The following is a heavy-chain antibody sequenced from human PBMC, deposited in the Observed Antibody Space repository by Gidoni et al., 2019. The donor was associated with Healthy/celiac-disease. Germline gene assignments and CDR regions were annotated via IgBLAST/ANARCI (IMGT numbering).Heavy chain of an antibody. Sequence: VTLRESGPALVKPTHTLTLTCTFSGFSLSTSGMCVSWIRQPPGKALEWLARIDWDDDKYYSTSLKTRLTISKDTSKNQVVLTMTNMDPVDTATYYCARLTYYYDSSGYSHYWYFDLWGRGTLVTVSS. CDR3: ARLTYYYDSSGYSHYWYFDL. D-gene: IGHD3-22*01. V-gene: IGHV2-70*11. J-gene: IGHJ2*01. CDR2: IDWDDDK. CDR1: GFSLSTSGMC.